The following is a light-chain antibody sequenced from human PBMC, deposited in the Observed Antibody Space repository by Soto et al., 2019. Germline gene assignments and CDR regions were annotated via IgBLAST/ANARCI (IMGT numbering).Light chain of an antibody. CDR3: SSYTSSSTLL. Sequence: QSALTQPASVSGSPGQSITFSCTGASSDIGGYNYVSWYQQHPGKAPKLMIYEVSNRPSGVSNRFSGSKSGNTASLTISGLQAEDEADYYCSSYTSSSTLLFGGGTKLTV. CDR1: SSDIGGYNY. J-gene: IGLJ2*01. V-gene: IGLV2-14*01. CDR2: EVS.